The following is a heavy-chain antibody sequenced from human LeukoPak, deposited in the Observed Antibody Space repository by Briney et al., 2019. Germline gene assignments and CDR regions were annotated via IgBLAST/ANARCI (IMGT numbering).Heavy chain of an antibody. CDR3: AREGGELLTFDY. D-gene: IGHD2-15*01. CDR1: GGSISSYY. CDR2: IYYSGST. V-gene: IGHV4-59*01. Sequence: SETLSLTCTVSGGSISSYYWSWIRQPPGKGLEWIGYIYYSGSTNYNPSLKSRVTISVDTSKNQFSLKLSSVTAADTAVYYCAREGGELLTFDYWGQGTLVTVAS. J-gene: IGHJ4*02.